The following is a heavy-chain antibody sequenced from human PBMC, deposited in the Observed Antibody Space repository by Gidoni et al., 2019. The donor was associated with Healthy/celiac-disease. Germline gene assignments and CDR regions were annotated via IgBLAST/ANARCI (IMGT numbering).Heavy chain of an antibody. D-gene: IGHD6-25*01. Sequence: QVQLVESGGGVVQPGRSLRLSCAASGFTFSSYGMHWVLQAPGKVLGWVAVISYDGSNKYYADAVKGRFTISRDNSKNTLYLQMNSLRAEDTAVYYCAKGGQRPDYWGQGTLVTVPS. CDR1: GFTFSSYG. CDR3: AKGGQRPDY. J-gene: IGHJ4*02. V-gene: IGHV3-30*18. CDR2: ISYDGSNK.